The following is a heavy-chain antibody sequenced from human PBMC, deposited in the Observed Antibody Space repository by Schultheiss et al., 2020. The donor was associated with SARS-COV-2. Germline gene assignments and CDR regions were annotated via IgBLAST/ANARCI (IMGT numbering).Heavy chain of an antibody. J-gene: IGHJ5*02. Sequence: GGSLRLSCAASGFTFSTYSMKWVRQAPGKGLEWVSSLSSSSGYIYYADSVKGRFTISRDNAKKSLYLQMNSLRAEDTAVYYCARDLVISWNYLDPWGQGTLVTVSS. D-gene: IGHD1-7*01. CDR1: GFTFSTYS. V-gene: IGHV3-21*01. CDR3: ARDLVISWNYLDP. CDR2: LSSSSGYI.